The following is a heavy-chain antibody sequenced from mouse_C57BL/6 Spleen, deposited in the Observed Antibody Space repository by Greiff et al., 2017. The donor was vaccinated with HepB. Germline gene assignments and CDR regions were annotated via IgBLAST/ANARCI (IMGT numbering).Heavy chain of an antibody. CDR2: IDPENGDT. CDR3: TVYSNYRGPWVAY. D-gene: IGHD2-5*01. V-gene: IGHV14-4*01. CDR1: GFNIKDDY. J-gene: IGHJ3*01. Sequence: VQLQQSGAELVRPGASVKLSCTASGFNIKDDYMHWVKQRPEQGLEWIGWIDPENGDTEYASKFQGKATITADTSSNTAYLQLSSLTSEDTAVYYCTVYSNYRGPWVAYWGQGTLVTVSA.